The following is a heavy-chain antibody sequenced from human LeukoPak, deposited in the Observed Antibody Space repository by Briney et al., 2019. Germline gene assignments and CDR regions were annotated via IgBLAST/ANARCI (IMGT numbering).Heavy chain of an antibody. CDR1: GFTFSSYS. CDR2: ISSSSSYI. J-gene: IGHJ6*02. V-gene: IGHV3-21*01. D-gene: IGHD3-3*01. Sequence: PGGSLRLSCAASGFTFSSYSMNWVRQAPGKGLEWVSSISSSSSYIYYADSVKGRFTISRDNAKNSLYLQMNSLRAEGTAVYYCARGDDFWSGYFPPYYYYGMDVWGQGTTVTVSS. CDR3: ARGDDFWSGYFPPYYYYGMDV.